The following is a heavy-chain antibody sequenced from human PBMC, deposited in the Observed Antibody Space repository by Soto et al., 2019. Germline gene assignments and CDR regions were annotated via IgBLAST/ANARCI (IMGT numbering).Heavy chain of an antibody. V-gene: IGHV1-18*01. D-gene: IGHD6-13*01. J-gene: IGHJ4*02. CDR2: ISAYNGNT. Sequence: GASVEVCCKASGYTFTIYGISWVRQAPGQGLEWMGWISAYNGNTNYAQKFQGRVTMTTDTSTSTAYMELRSLRSDDTAVYYCARESSSSCHDYWGQGTLVTVSS. CDR3: ARESSSSCHDY. CDR1: GYTFTIYG.